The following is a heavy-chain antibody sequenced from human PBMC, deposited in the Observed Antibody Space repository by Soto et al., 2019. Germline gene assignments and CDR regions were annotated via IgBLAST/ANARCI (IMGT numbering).Heavy chain of an antibody. CDR3: TTTYQGAAAGFAP. V-gene: IGHV3-15*01. J-gene: IGHJ5*02. CDR2: IKSKTDGGTT. CDR1: GFTFSNAW. D-gene: IGHD2-2*01. Sequence: GGSLRLSCAASGFTFSNAWMRWVRQAPGKGLEWVGRIKSKTDGGTTDYAAPVKGRFTISRDDSKNTLYLQMNSPKTEDTAVYYCTTTYQGAAAGFAPWGQGPLVTVSS.